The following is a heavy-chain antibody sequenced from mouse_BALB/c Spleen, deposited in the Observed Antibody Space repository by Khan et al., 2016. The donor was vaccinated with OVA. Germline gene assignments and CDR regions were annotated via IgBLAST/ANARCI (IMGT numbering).Heavy chain of an antibody. CDR3: ARRAYYANWYFDV. D-gene: IGHD1-1*02. CDR1: GYSITSDYA. CDR2: ISYSGST. V-gene: IGHV3-2*02. J-gene: IGHJ1*01. Sequence: EVQLQESGPGLVKPSQSLSLTCTVTGYSITSDYAWNWIRQFPGNKLEWMGYISYSGSTSYNPSLKSRISITRDTSKNQFFLQLNSVTTGDTDTYYCARRAYYANWYFDVWGAGTTVTVSS.